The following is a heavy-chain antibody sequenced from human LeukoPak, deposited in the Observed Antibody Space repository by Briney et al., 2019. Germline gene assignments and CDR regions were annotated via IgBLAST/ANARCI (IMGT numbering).Heavy chain of an antibody. Sequence: GGSLRLSCAASGFTFDDYAMHWVRQAPGKGLEWVSGISWNSGGIGYADSVKGRFTISRDNAKNSLYLQMNSLRAEDTALYYCAKDESLIAAAGIDYWGQGTLVTVSS. D-gene: IGHD6-13*01. CDR1: GFTFDDYA. CDR2: ISWNSGGI. CDR3: AKDESLIAAAGIDY. J-gene: IGHJ4*02. V-gene: IGHV3-9*01.